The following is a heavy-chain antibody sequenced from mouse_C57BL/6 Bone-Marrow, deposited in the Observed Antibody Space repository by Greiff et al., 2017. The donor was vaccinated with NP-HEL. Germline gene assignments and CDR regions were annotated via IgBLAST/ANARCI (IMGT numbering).Heavy chain of an antibody. CDR2: FYPGSGSI. Sequence: LVKPGASVKLSCKASGYTFTEYTIHWVKQRSGQGLEWIGWFYPGSGSIKYNEKFKDKATLTADKSSSTVYMELSRLTSEDSAVYFCARHEEGPDYGNYEAMDYWGQGTSVTVSS. CDR3: ARHEEGPDYGNYEAMDY. J-gene: IGHJ4*01. D-gene: IGHD2-1*01. CDR1: GYTFTEYT. V-gene: IGHV1-62-2*01.